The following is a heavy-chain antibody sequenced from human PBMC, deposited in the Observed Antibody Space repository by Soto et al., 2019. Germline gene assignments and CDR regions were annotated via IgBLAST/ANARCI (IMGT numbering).Heavy chain of an antibody. V-gene: IGHV3-23*01. CDR3: AKLTYPSDTTGFYYERVSGWIDS. D-gene: IGHD3-22*01. J-gene: IGHJ5*01. Sequence: EVQLLESGGGLIQPGGSLRLSCAASGFAFSRYAMSWVRQAPGKGLEWVSGISASGGTANLADSVEGRCTISRDNSKSTPYLQMNSLRAEDTAVYYCAKLTYPSDTTGFYYERVSGWIDSWGQGTLVTVSS. CDR1: GFAFSRYA. CDR2: ISASGGTA.